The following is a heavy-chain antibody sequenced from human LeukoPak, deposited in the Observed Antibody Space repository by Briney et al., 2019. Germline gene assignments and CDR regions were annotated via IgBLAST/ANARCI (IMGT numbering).Heavy chain of an antibody. J-gene: IGHJ5*02. CDR2: MNPNSGNT. CDR3: ARGRSSWYHARTGDWFDP. D-gene: IGHD6-13*01. Sequence: ASVKVSCKASGYTFTSYGISWVRQAPGQGLEWMGWMNPNSGNTGYAQKFQGRVTMTRNTSISTAYMELSSLRSEDTAVYYCARGRSSWYHARTGDWFDPWGQGTLVTVSS. V-gene: IGHV1-8*02. CDR1: GYTFTSYG.